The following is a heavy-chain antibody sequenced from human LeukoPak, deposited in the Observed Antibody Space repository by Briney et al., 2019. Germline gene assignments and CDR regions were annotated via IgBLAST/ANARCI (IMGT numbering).Heavy chain of an antibody. CDR3: ARDHGYSSSWYAVDS. CDR2: ISNDGNTK. CDR1: GFTFSSYA. Sequence: GRSLRLSCAASGFTFSSYAMHWVRQAPGKGLEWVALISNDGNTKYYADSVKGRSTISRDNSKNTLYLQLNSLRAEDTALYHCARDHGYSSSWYAVDSWGQGTLVTVSS. V-gene: IGHV3-30-3*01. D-gene: IGHD6-13*01. J-gene: IGHJ5*01.